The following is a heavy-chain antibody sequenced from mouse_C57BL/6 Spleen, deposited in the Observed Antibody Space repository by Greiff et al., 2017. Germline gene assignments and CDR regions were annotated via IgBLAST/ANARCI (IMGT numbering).Heavy chain of an antibody. CDR2: IDPETGGT. V-gene: IGHV1-15*01. CDR1: GYTFTDYE. D-gene: IGHD2-1*01. CDR3: TRYCNYVPFAY. J-gene: IGHJ3*01. Sequence: VQLQQSGAELVRPGASVTLSCKASGYTFTDYEMHWVKQTPVHGLEWIGAIDPETGGTAYNQKFKGKAILTADKSSSTAYLELRSLTSEDSAVYYCTRYCNYVPFAYWGQGTLVTVSA.